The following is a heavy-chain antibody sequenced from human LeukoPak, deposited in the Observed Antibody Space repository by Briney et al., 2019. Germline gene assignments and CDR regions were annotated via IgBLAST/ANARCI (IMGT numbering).Heavy chain of an antibody. CDR1: GYTFTSYA. CDR2: INAGNGNT. V-gene: IGHV1-3*01. D-gene: IGHD3-9*01. J-gene: IGHJ4*02. CDR3: AREDPYYDILTGPFDY. Sequence: ASVTVSCKASGYTFTSYAMHWVRQAPGQRLEWMGWINAGNGNTKYSQKFQGRVTITRDTSASTAYMELSSLRSEDTAVYYCAREDPYYDILTGPFDYWGQGTLVTVSS.